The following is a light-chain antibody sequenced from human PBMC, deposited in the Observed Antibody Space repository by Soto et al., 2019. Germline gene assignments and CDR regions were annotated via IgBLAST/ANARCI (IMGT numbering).Light chain of an antibody. CDR1: NRDVGGYNY. CDR2: EVT. Sequence: QSALAQPASVSGSPGQSITISCAGTNRDVGGYNYVSWYQQYHGKAPKLITYEVTYRPSGVSNRFSGSKSGNTASLTISGLQAEDEADYYCSSYSSSSALDVIFGGGTKLTVL. CDR3: SSYSSSSALDVI. J-gene: IGLJ2*01. V-gene: IGLV2-14*01.